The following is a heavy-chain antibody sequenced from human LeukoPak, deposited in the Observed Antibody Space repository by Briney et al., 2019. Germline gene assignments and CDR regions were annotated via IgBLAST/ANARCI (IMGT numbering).Heavy chain of an antibody. Sequence: ASVKVSCKASLYTFTSYGISWVRQAPGQGLEWMGWIIAYNGNTNYAQKLQGTVTMTTDTTTSTAYMELRSLRSDDTAVYYCAGGYDILTGGFDYWGQGTLVTVSS. J-gene: IGHJ4*02. CDR3: AGGYDILTGGFDY. CDR1: LYTFTSYG. V-gene: IGHV1-18*01. D-gene: IGHD3-9*01. CDR2: IIAYNGNT.